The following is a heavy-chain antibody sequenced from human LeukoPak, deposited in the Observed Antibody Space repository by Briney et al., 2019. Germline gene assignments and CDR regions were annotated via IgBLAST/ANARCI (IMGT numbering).Heavy chain of an antibody. CDR1: GYSFSSCA. CDR2: IDTKTGNP. Sequence: ASVKVSCKASGYSFSSCAINWVRQAPGQGLEYMGWIDTKTGNPTYAQGFTGRFVSSLDTSVSTAYLQISSLNAEDTAVYYCAIHPSDSSGYFSYWGQGALVTVSS. J-gene: IGHJ4*02. V-gene: IGHV7-4-1*02. D-gene: IGHD3-22*01. CDR3: AIHPSDSSGYFSY.